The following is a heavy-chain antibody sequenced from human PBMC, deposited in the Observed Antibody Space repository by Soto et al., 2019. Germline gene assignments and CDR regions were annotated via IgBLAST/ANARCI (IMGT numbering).Heavy chain of an antibody. J-gene: IGHJ4*02. CDR3: ARDTYRNFDY. Sequence: QVQLVQSGAEVKKPGASVKVSCKASGYTFTDYYAHWVRQAPGQGLEWMGWINTTTGGTNYAQKFQGRVTMTRDTSITTAYLELNRLTSDDTAVYYCARDTYRNFDYWGQGTLVTASP. D-gene: IGHD3-16*02. V-gene: IGHV1-2*02. CDR1: GYTFTDYY. CDR2: INTTTGGT.